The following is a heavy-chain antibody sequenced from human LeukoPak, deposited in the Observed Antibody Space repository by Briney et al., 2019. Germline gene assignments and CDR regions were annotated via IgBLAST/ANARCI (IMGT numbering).Heavy chain of an antibody. CDR2: IFYSGKT. D-gene: IGHD2-2*03. CDR3: ARLWIVATWFDA. CDR1: NGSLTSDSYY. Sequence: PSETLSLTCTVSNGSLTSDSYYWAWVRQLPGKGLEWIGTIFYSGKTYYSASLESRVTVSLDTSKKTFSLRLSSVTAADTAVNYCARLWIVATWFDAWGQGALVTVSS. V-gene: IGHV4-39*02. J-gene: IGHJ5*02.